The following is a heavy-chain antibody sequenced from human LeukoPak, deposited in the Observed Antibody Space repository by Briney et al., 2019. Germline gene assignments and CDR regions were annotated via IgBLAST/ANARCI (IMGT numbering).Heavy chain of an antibody. V-gene: IGHV4-59*08. Sequence: KPSETLSLTCTVSGGSISSYYWSWIRQPPRKGLEWIGYIYYSGSTNYNPSLKSRVTISVDTSKNQFSLKLSSVTAADTAVYYCALGRIAAAGTVILNWFDPWGQGTLVTVS. D-gene: IGHD6-13*01. CDR2: IYYSGST. J-gene: IGHJ5*02. CDR3: ALGRIAAAGTVILNWFDP. CDR1: GGSISSYY.